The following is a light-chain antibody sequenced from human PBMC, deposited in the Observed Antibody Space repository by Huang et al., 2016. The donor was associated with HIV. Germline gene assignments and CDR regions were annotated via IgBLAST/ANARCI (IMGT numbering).Light chain of an antibody. CDR2: DAS. CDR3: QQRGNWPPFT. J-gene: IGKJ3*01. CDR1: HDINSY. Sequence: EVFLTQSPATLSLSPGERATLSCRASHDINSYLAWYQQKPGQAPRLLIYDASTRATDIPARFIGSGSGTDFTITINNLEPEDFAVYFCQQRGNWPPFTFGPGTKLDLK. V-gene: IGKV3-11*01.